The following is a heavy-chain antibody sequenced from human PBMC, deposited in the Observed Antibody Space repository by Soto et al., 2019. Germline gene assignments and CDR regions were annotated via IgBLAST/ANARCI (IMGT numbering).Heavy chain of an antibody. V-gene: IGHV1-69*13. J-gene: IGHJ5*02. CDR3: ARDWDNWLDP. CDR2: IIPIFGTA. Sequence: GASVKVSCKASGGTFSSYAISLGRQAPGQGLEWMGGIIPIFGTANYAQKFQGRVTITADASTSTAYMELSSLRSEDTAVYYCARDWDNWLDPWGQGTLVTVSS. D-gene: IGHD3-16*01. CDR1: GGTFSSYA.